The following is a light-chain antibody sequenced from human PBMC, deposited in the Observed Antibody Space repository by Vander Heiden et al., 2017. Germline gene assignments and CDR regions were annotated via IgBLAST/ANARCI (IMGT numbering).Light chain of an antibody. CDR3: QQYLSCLT. CDR1: QSVLDRASDRSY. V-gene: IGKV4-1*01. Sequence: DTVLAHSPHPLSLSLGVRATLKGKASQSVLDRASDRSYLAWYQQKPGQPPKLLIYWASTRESGVPDRFSGSGSGTEFTLTISSLQAEDVALYYCQQYLSCLTFGEGTKVQIK. CDR2: WAS. J-gene: IGKJ4*01.